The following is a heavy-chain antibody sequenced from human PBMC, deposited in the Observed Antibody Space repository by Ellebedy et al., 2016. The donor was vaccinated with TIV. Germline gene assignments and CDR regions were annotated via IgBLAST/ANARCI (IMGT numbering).Heavy chain of an antibody. D-gene: IGHD2-2*01. CDR1: GLPFSTFF. V-gene: IGHV3-23*01. Sequence: GGSLRLXCAVSGLPFSTFFMNWVRQAPGKGLEWVATISANGNKRDLADSVQGRFTISRDNFRNTLHLQMNNLRGEDTAVYYCRQGHYADYWGQGTLVTVSS. CDR3: RQGHYADY. CDR2: ISANGNKR. J-gene: IGHJ4*02.